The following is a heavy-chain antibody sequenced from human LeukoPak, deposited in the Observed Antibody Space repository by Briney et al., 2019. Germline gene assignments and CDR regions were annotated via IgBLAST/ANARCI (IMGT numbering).Heavy chain of an antibody. V-gene: IGHV3-9*01. Sequence: GRSLRLSCAASGFTFDDYAMHWVRQAPGKGLEWVSGISWNSGSIGYADSVKGRFTISRDNAKNSLYLQMNSLRAEDTALYYCAKDLNDSSGYYYRGAFDIWGQGTMVTVPS. CDR2: ISWNSGSI. D-gene: IGHD3-22*01. CDR3: AKDLNDSSGYYYRGAFDI. CDR1: GFTFDDYA. J-gene: IGHJ3*02.